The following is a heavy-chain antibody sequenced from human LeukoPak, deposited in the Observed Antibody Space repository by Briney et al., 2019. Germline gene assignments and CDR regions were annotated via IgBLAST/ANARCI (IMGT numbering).Heavy chain of an antibody. CDR2: INPNSGGT. Sequence: ASVKVSCKASGYTFTGYYMHWVRQAPGQGLEWMGWINPNSGGTNYAQRIQGRVTMARDTSISTAYMELSRLRSDDTAVYYCARDRSRYSGYDLGYWGQGTLVTVSS. D-gene: IGHD5-12*01. J-gene: IGHJ4*02. CDR1: GYTFTGYY. V-gene: IGHV1-2*02. CDR3: ARDRSRYSGYDLGY.